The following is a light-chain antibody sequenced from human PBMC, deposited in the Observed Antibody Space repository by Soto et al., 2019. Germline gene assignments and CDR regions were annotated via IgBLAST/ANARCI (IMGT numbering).Light chain of an antibody. CDR2: LEGSGSY. V-gene: IGLV4-60*02. CDR3: ETWDFNTRV. Sequence: QPVLTQSSSASASMGSSVKLTCTLRSGHSSYIIAWHQQQPGKAPRYLMKLEGSGSYNKGSGVPDRFSGSSSGADRYLTISNLQFEDDADYYCETWDFNTRVFGGGTKLTVL. CDR1: SGHSSYI. J-gene: IGLJ3*02.